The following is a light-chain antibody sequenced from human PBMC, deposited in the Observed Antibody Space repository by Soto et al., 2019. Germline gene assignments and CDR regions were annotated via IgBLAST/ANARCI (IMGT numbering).Light chain of an antibody. CDR1: QSVGSY. Sequence: EIVLTQSPATLSLSHGERATLSCRASQSVGSYLAWYQQKPGQTPRLLIYDASTRATGIPARFSGSGSGTDFTLTISSLEPADFAVYYCQQRSRWPITFGQGTRLEIK. CDR3: QQRSRWPIT. J-gene: IGKJ5*01. V-gene: IGKV3-11*01. CDR2: DAS.